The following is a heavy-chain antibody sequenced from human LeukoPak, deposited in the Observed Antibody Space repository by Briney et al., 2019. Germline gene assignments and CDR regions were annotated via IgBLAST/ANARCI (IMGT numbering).Heavy chain of an antibody. CDR1: GGSISSGGYY. CDR2: IYYSGST. D-gene: IGHD1-14*01. J-gene: IGHJ6*02. Sequence: SETLSLTCTVSGGSISSGGYYWRWIRQHPGKGLEWIGYIYYSGSTYYNPSLKSRVTISVDTSKNQFSLKLSSVTAADTAVYYCARDVHDSRLRNYGMDVWGQGTTVTVSS. CDR3: ARDVHDSRLRNYGMDV. V-gene: IGHV4-31*03.